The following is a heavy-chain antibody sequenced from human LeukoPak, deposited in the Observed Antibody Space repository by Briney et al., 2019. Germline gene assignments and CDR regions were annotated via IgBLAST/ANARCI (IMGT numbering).Heavy chain of an antibody. Sequence: PSETPSLTCTVSGGSISSGGYYWSWIRQHPGKGLEWIGYIYYSGSTYYNPSLKSRVTISVDTSKNQFSLKLSSVTAADTAVYYCARSQYYYDSSGWLFDYWGQGTLVTVSS. CDR1: GGSISSGGYY. V-gene: IGHV4-31*03. D-gene: IGHD3-22*01. CDR2: IYYSGST. CDR3: ARSQYYYDSSGWLFDY. J-gene: IGHJ4*02.